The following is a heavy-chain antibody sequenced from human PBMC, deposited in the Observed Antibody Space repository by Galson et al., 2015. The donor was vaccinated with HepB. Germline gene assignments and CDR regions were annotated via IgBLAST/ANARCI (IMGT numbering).Heavy chain of an antibody. D-gene: IGHD3-16*02. CDR1: EFILSMYW. CDR3: ARGAYDYGWGSYRYGPFDH. V-gene: IGHV3-7*04. Sequence: SLRLSCAASEFILSMYWMNWVRQAPGKGLEWVANIKDDGSEKNYVDSVKGRGTISRDNAKNSLYLQMNSLRAEDTAVYYCARGAYDYGWGSYRYGPFDHWGQGTLVTVSP. CDR2: IKDDGSEK. J-gene: IGHJ4*02.